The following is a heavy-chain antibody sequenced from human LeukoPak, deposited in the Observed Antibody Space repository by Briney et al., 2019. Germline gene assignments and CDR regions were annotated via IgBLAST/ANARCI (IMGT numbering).Heavy chain of an antibody. CDR1: GFTFSSYS. D-gene: IGHD4-17*01. J-gene: IGHJ4*02. V-gene: IGHV3-21*01. CDR3: ARDLGYGDFSYYFDY. Sequence: GGFLRLSCAASGFTFSSYSMDWVRQAPGKGLEWVSSISSSSSYIYYADSVKGRFTISRDNAKNSLYLQMNSLRAEDTAVYYCARDLGYGDFSYYFDYWGQGTLVTVSS. CDR2: ISSSSSYI.